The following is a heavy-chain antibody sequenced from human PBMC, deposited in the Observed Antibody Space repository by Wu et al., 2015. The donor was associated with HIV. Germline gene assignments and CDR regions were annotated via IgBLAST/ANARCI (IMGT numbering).Heavy chain of an antibody. D-gene: IGHD2-21*01. CDR2: IIPIFGTA. CDR3: ARGKYQPLAYCGGDCYYPFDY. Sequence: QVQLVQSGAEVKKPGSSVKVSCKASGGTFSSYAISWVRQAPGQGLEWMGGIIPIFGTANYAQKFQGRVTITADESTSTAYMELSSLRSEDTAVYYCARGKYQPLAYCGGDCYYPFDYWGQGTLVTVSS. J-gene: IGHJ4*02. V-gene: IGHV1-69*12. CDR1: GGTFSSYA.